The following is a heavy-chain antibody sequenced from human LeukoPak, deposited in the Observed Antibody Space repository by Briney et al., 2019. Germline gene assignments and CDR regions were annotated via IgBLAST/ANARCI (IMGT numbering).Heavy chain of an antibody. CDR2: INHSGST. J-gene: IGHJ4*02. Sequence: SETLSLTCAVYGGSFSGYYWSWIRQPPGKGLEWIGEINHSGSTNYNPSLKSRVTISVDTSKNQFSLKLSSVTAADTAVYYCARGGFSDYDFWSGYSAFDYWGQGTLVTVSS. V-gene: IGHV4-34*01. D-gene: IGHD3-3*01. CDR3: ARGGFSDYDFWSGYSAFDY. CDR1: GGSFSGYY.